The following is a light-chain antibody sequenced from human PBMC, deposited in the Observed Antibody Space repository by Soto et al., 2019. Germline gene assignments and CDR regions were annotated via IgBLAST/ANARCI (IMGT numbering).Light chain of an antibody. Sequence: DFIMTQSPLSLPVTLGQPSYISCGSRQSLVYSDGNTYLNWFRQRPGKSPRRLIYKVSNRYSGVPERFRGSGSGTDCTLKISRVEAEDGGVYYCMQGTYWPLTFGGGTKVDIK. J-gene: IGKJ4*01. V-gene: IGKV2-30*01. CDR2: KVS. CDR1: QSLVYSDGNTY. CDR3: MQGTYWPLT.